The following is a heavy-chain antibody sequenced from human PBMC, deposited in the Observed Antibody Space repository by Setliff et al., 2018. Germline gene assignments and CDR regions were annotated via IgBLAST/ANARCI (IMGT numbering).Heavy chain of an antibody. Sequence: SETLSLTCAVSGGAIDNRYYWGWIRQPPGKGLEWIGGINHSGGINYNPSLKSRVTISLDQSMSQFSLKVTSVSAADTAIYYCARAVRGYYDFYYMDAWDKGATVTVSS. CDR3: ARAVRGYYDFYYMDA. V-gene: IGHV4-34*01. D-gene: IGHD4-17*01. CDR2: INHSGGI. CDR1: GGAIDNRYY. J-gene: IGHJ6*03.